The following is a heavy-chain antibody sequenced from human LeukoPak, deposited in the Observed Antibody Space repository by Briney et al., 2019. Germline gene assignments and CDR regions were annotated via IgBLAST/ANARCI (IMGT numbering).Heavy chain of an antibody. CDR2: ISYDGSNK. CDR1: GFTFSSYA. V-gene: IGHV3-30-3*01. D-gene: IGHD1-26*01. Sequence: GGSLRLSCAASGFTFSSYAMHWVRQAPGKGLEWVAVISYDGSNKYYADSVKGRFTISRDNSKNTLYLQMNSLRAEDTAVYYCARDPGRGVGAPGGYYYYYGMDVWGQGTTVTVSS. CDR3: ARDPGRGVGAPGGYYYYYGMDV. J-gene: IGHJ6*02.